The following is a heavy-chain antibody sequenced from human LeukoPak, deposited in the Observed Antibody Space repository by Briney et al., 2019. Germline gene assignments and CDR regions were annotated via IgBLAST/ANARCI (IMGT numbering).Heavy chain of an antibody. D-gene: IGHD2-2*02. CDR1: GGSISSSSYY. J-gene: IGHJ3*02. Sequence: SETLSLTCTVSGGSISSSSYYWGWIRQPPGKGLEWIGYIYYSGSTDYNPSLKSRVTISVDTSNNHFSLRLSSVTAADTAVYYCARGLYSSSGYTAFDIWGQGTMVTVSS. V-gene: IGHV4-61*03. CDR3: ARGLYSSSGYTAFDI. CDR2: IYYSGST.